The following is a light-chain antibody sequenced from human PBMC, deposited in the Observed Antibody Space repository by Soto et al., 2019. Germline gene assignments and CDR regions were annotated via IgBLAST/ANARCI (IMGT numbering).Light chain of an antibody. CDR1: SRDIGGYDF. V-gene: IGLV2-8*01. J-gene: IGLJ2*01. CDR3: SSYGGSNNLL. Sequence: QSALTQPPSASGSPGQSVTISCTGTSRDIGGYDFVSWYQQHPGKAPKLLIYDVIKRPSGVPDRFSGSKSGNTASLTVSGPQTDDEADYYCSSYGGSNNLLFGGGTKVTVL. CDR2: DVI.